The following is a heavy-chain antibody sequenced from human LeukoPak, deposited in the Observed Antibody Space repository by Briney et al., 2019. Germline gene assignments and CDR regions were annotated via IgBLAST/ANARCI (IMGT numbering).Heavy chain of an antibody. V-gene: IGHV4-38-2*02. CDR1: GYSISSGYY. D-gene: IGHD6-6*01. J-gene: IGHJ6*03. Sequence: SETLSLTCTVSGYSISSGYYWGWIRQPPGKGLEWIGSIYHSGSTYYNPSLKSRVTISVDTSKNQFSLKLSSVTAADTAVYYCARSIAARDYYYYYMDVWGKGTTVTVSS. CDR2: IYHSGST. CDR3: ARSIAARDYYYYYMDV.